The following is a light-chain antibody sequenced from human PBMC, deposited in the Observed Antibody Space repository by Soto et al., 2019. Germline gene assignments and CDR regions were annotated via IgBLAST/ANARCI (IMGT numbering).Light chain of an antibody. CDR3: SSYTSSSTPGRV. CDR1: SSDVGGYNY. V-gene: IGLV2-14*01. CDR2: DVS. J-gene: IGLJ1*01. Sequence: QSALTQPRSVSGSPGQSVTISCTGTSSDVGGYNYVSWYQQHPGKAPKLMIYDVSNRPSGVSNRFSGSKSGNTASLTISGLQAEDEADYYCSSYTSSSTPGRVFGTGTKVTVL.